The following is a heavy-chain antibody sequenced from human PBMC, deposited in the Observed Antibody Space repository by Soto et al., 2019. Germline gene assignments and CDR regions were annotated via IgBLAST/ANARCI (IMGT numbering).Heavy chain of an antibody. Sequence: QVQLQQWGAGLLKPSETLSLTCAVYGGSFSGYYWSWIRQPPGKGLAWIGEINHSGSTNYNPSLKSRVTISVDTSKNQFSLKLSSVTAADTAVYYCARLAYYGSGMDYWGQGTLVTVSS. CDR2: INHSGST. D-gene: IGHD3-10*01. CDR3: ARLAYYGSGMDY. J-gene: IGHJ4*02. V-gene: IGHV4-34*01. CDR1: GGSFSGYY.